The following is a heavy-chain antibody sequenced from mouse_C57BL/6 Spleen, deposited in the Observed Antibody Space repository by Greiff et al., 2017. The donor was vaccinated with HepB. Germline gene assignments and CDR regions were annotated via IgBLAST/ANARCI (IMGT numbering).Heavy chain of an antibody. J-gene: IGHJ1*03. CDR2: IDPSDSET. CDR3: ARRGVLRWYFDV. V-gene: IGHV1-52*01. D-gene: IGHD1-1*01. CDR1: GYTFTSYW. Sequence: QVQLQQPGAELVRPGSSVKLSCKASGYTFTSYWMHWVKQRPIQGLEWIGNIDPSDSETHYNQKFKDKATLTVDKSSSTAYMQLSSLTSEDSAVYYGARRGVLRWYFDVWGTGTTVTVSS.